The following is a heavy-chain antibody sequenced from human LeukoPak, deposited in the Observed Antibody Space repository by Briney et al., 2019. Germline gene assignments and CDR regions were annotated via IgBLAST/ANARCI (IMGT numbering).Heavy chain of an antibody. J-gene: IGHJ4*02. Sequence: PRASVKVSCKVSGKTLSDLSIHWLRQPPGKGLEWLGGSDPEDGERIYAQMFQGRVTMTEDTSIDTAYMELSSLRSEDTAVYYCVAGFTTMAVDYFDYWGQGTLVTVSP. CDR1: GKTLSDLS. D-gene: IGHD5-18*01. V-gene: IGHV1-24*01. CDR2: SDPEDGER. CDR3: VAGFTTMAVDYFDY.